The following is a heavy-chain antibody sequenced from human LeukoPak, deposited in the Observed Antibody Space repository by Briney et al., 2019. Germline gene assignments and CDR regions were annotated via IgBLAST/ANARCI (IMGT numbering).Heavy chain of an antibody. Sequence: GSLRLSCASSGFTFSSYLMSWVRQAPGKGLGWVANIKQDGSEKYDVDSVEGRFTISRDNAKNSLYLQMNSLRAEDTAVYYCARVPPNTVTTTQYFDYWGQGTLVTVSS. D-gene: IGHD4-17*01. CDR2: IKQDGSEK. J-gene: IGHJ4*02. V-gene: IGHV3-7*01. CDR3: ARVPPNTVTTTQYFDY. CDR1: GFTFSSYL.